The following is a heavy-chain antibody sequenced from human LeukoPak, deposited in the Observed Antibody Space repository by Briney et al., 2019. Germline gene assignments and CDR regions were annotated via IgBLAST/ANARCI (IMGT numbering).Heavy chain of an antibody. Sequence: GGSLRLSCVVSGFTFSTYWMHWVRQGPGKGLVWVSRINTDGSSTSYADSVKGRFTISRDNAKNTLYLQMNSLRAEDTAVYYCASSYYDFWSGYPFDYWGQGTLVTVSS. CDR1: GFTFSTYW. CDR2: INTDGSST. V-gene: IGHV3-74*01. J-gene: IGHJ4*02. D-gene: IGHD3-3*01. CDR3: ASSYYDFWSGYPFDY.